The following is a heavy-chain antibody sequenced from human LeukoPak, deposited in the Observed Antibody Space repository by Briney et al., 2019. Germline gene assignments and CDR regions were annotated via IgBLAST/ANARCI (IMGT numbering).Heavy chain of an antibody. D-gene: IGHD2-2*01. Sequence: GASVKVSCKASGDTFNTYAITWVRQAPGQGLEWMGRIVPIVGIANYAQRFEGRLTITADKSTSTVYMDLSSLTSEDTSVYYCARGISRIEYWGQGTLITVST. CDR1: GDTFNTYA. J-gene: IGHJ4*02. CDR2: IVPIVGIA. V-gene: IGHV1-69*04. CDR3: ARGISRIEY.